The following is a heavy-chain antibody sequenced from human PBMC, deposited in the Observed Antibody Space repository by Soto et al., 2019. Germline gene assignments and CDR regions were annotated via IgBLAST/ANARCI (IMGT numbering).Heavy chain of an antibody. CDR1: GYSFTSYW. J-gene: IGHJ6*03. CDR3: ASSPLATRDYYMDV. D-gene: IGHD1-26*01. V-gene: IGHV5-51*01. Sequence: GESLKISCKGSGYSFTSYWIGWVRQMPGKGLEWVGIFYPGDSDTRYSPSFQGRVTISADKSISTAYLQWSSLKASDTAMYYCASSPLATRDYYMDVWGKGTTVTVSS. CDR2: FYPGDSDT.